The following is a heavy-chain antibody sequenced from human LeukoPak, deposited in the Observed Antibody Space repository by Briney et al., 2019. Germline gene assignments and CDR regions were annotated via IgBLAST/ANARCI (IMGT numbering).Heavy chain of an antibody. CDR2: IYHSGST. CDR1: GGSISSGGYS. D-gene: IGHD6-13*01. Sequence: PSETLSLTCAVSGGSISSGGYSWSWIRQPPGKGLEWIGYIYHSGSTYYNPSLKSRVTISVDRSKNQFSLKLSSVTAADTAVYYCARGSSWRQPLQPPNPRAFDIWGQGTMVTVSS. CDR3: ARGSSWRQPLQPPNPRAFDI. V-gene: IGHV4-30-2*01. J-gene: IGHJ3*02.